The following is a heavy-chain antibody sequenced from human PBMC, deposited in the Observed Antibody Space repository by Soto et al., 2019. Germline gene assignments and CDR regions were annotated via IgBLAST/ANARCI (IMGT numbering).Heavy chain of an antibody. CDR3: ARYSSSFQGYWFDP. CDR2: ISAYNGNT. Sequence: GASVNVSCKASGGTFSSYAISWVRQAPGQGLEWMGWISAYNGNTNYAQKLQGRVTMTTDTSTSTAYMELRSLRSDDTAVYYCARYSSSFQGYWFDPWGQGTLVTVSS. CDR1: GGTFSSYA. D-gene: IGHD6-6*01. J-gene: IGHJ5*02. V-gene: IGHV1-18*01.